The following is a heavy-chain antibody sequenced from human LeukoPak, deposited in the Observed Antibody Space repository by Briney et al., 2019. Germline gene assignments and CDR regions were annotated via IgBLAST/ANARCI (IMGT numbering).Heavy chain of an antibody. V-gene: IGHV3-23*01. CDR3: AKDLYYGSGSYYYYYGMDV. CDR1: GFTFSSYA. Sequence: GGSLRLSCAASGFTFSSYAMSWVRQAPGKGLEWVSAISGSGGSTYYADSVKGRFTISRDNSKNTLYLQMNSLRAEDTAVYYCAKDLYYGSGSYYYYYGMDVWGQGTTVTVSS. D-gene: IGHD3-10*01. J-gene: IGHJ6*02. CDR2: ISGSGGST.